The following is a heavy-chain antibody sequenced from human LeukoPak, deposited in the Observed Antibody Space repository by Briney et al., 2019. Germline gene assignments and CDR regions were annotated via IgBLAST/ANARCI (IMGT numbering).Heavy chain of an antibody. V-gene: IGHV1-69*04. CDR3: ARDLRGPVRYCSSTSCYVGYNWFDP. CDR1: GGTFSSYA. Sequence: GASVKVSCKASGGTFSSYAISWVRQAPGQGLEWMGRIIPILGIANYAQKFQGRVTITADKSTSTAYMELSSLRSEDTAVYYCARDLRGPVRYCSSTSCYVGYNWFDPWGQGTLVTVSS. CDR2: IIPILGIA. J-gene: IGHJ5*02. D-gene: IGHD2-2*01.